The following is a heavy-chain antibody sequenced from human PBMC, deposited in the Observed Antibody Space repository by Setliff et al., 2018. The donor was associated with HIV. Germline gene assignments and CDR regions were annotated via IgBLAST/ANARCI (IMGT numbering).Heavy chain of an antibody. CDR2: IYHSGST. J-gene: IGHJ6*02. CDR1: GDSINSNNW. D-gene: IGHD3-10*01. CDR3: ARHDITLVRGLV. Sequence: SETLSLTCAVSGDSINSNNWWSWVRQPPGKGLEWIGEIYHSGSTNSNPSLRSRVTISVDTSKNLFSLKVNSVTAADTAVYYCARHDITLVRGLVWGQGTTVTVSS. V-gene: IGHV4-4*02.